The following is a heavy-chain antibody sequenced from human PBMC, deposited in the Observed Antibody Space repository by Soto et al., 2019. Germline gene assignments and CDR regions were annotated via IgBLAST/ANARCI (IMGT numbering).Heavy chain of an antibody. J-gene: IGHJ4*02. D-gene: IGHD2-21*01. V-gene: IGHV3-33*01. Sequence: GGSLRLSCAASGFTFSDYGMHWVRQAPGKGLEWVAVIWYDGNNKYYADSVKGRFTISRDNSNNTLYVQMTSLRAEDTAVYYCARGLHSLFDYWGQGTLVTVSS. CDR1: GFTFSDYG. CDR3: ARGLHSLFDY. CDR2: IWYDGNNK.